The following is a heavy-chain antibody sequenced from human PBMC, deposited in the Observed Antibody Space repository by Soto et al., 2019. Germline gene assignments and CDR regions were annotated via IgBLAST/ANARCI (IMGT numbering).Heavy chain of an antibody. J-gene: IGHJ4*02. V-gene: IGHV1-69*02. Sequence: QVQLVQSGAEVKKPGSSVKVSCKASGGTFSSYTISWVRQAPGQGLEWMGRIIPILGIANYAQKFQGRVTFAANKSTGTAHMELSSLRSEDTAVYYCGMSPPPHHPSCSNLDYWGQGTLVTVSS. D-gene: IGHD2-15*01. CDR3: GMSPPPHHPSCSNLDY. CDR1: GGTFSSYT. CDR2: IIPILGIA.